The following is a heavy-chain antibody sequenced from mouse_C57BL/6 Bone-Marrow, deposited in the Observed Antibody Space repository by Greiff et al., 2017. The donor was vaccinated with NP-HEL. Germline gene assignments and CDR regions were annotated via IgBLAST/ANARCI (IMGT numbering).Heavy chain of an antibody. CDR3: ARSRSMITTRRRSFDY. Sequence: QVQLQQPGAELVMPGASVKLSCKASGYTFTSYWMHWVKQSPGQGLEWIGEIDPSDSYTNYNQKFKGKSTLTVDKSSSTAYMQLSSLTSEDSAVYYCARSRSMITTRRRSFDYWGQGTTLTVSS. V-gene: IGHV1-69*01. CDR2: IDPSDSYT. J-gene: IGHJ2*01. CDR1: GYTFTSYW. D-gene: IGHD2-4*01.